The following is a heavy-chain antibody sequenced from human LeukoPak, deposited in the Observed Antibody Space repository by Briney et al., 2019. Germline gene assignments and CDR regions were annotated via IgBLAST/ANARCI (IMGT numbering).Heavy chain of an antibody. D-gene: IGHD7-27*01. CDR2: ISYDGSNK. J-gene: IGHJ4*02. V-gene: IGHV3-30-3*01. CDR1: GFTFSSYA. Sequence: GRSLRLSCAASGFTFSSYAMHWVRQAPGKGLEWVAVISYDGSNKYYADSVKGRFTISRDNSKNTLYLQMNSLRAEDTAVYYCARDNWGSGMDNDYWGQGTLVTVSS. CDR3: ARDNWGSGMDNDY.